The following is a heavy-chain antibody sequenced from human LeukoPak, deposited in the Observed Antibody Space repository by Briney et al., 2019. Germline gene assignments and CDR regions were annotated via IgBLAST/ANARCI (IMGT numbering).Heavy chain of an antibody. J-gene: IGHJ3*02. CDR3: ARGGSSSWYGAFDI. CDR2: IIHSGSA. V-gene: IGHV4-39*07. D-gene: IGHD6-13*01. Sequence: SETLSLTCSVSGGSISSSSFYWGWIRQPPGKGLEWIGDIIHSGSANYNPSLKSRVTISVDTSKNQFSLKLSSVTAADTAVYYCARGGSSSWYGAFDIWGQGTMVTVSS. CDR1: GGSISSSSFY.